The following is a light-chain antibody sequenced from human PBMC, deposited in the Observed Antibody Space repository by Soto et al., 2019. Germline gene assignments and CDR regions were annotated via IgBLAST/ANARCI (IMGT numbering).Light chain of an antibody. Sequence: QSALTQPASVSGSPGQSISMSCRGTSEDVGGYNYVSWYQHHPGKAPKLLIYEVTNRPSGLSDRFSGSKSGNTASLTISGLQAEDEADYYCSSYTSSNTLVFGTGTKVTVL. V-gene: IGLV2-14*01. J-gene: IGLJ1*01. CDR2: EVT. CDR1: SEDVGGYNY. CDR3: SSYTSSNTLV.